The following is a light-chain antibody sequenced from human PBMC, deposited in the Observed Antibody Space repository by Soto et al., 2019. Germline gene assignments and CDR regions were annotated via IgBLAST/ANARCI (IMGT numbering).Light chain of an antibody. J-gene: IGKJ5*01. V-gene: IGKV4-1*01. CDR2: WAS. Sequence: IVLTQSPDSLAVSLGERATINCKSSQSVLYSSNNKNYLAWYQKKPGQPPKLLIYWASTRESGVPDRFSGRGSGTDFNRTISSLQAEDVAVYYCQQYYSTPITFCQGTRLEIK. CDR1: QSVLYSSNNKNY. CDR3: QQYYSTPIT.